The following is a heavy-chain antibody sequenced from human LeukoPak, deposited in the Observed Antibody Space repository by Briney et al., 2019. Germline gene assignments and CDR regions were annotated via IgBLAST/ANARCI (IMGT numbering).Heavy chain of an antibody. J-gene: IGHJ5*02. D-gene: IGHD3-9*01. CDR1: GYTFTGYY. CDR2: INPNSGGT. CDR3: ARELHYDYDILTGYYP. V-gene: IGHV1-2*02. Sequence: GASVKVSCKASGYTFTGYYMHWVRQAPGQGLEWMGWINPNSGGTNYAQKFQGRVTMTRDTSISTAYMELSRLRSDDTAVYYCARELHYDYDILTGYYPWGQGTLVTVSS.